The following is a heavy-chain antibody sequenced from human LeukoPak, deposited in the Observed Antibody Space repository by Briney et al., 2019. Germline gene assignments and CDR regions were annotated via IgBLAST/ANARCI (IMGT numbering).Heavy chain of an antibody. J-gene: IGHJ4*02. CDR2: ISSSSSTI. V-gene: IGHV3-48*02. CDR1: GFTFSSYS. D-gene: IGHD3-22*01. Sequence: GRSLRLSCAASGFTFSSYSMNWVRQAPGKGLEWVSYISSSSSTIYYADSVKGRFTISRDNAKNSLYLQMNSLRDEDTAVYYCARDGAYYYDSSGYFAPWYFDYWGQGTLVTVSS. CDR3: ARDGAYYYDSSGYFAPWYFDY.